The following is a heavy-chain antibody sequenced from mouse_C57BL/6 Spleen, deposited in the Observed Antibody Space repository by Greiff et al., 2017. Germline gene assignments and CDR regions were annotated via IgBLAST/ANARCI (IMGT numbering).Heavy chain of an antibody. CDR2: IYPGSGNT. CDR1: GYSFTSYY. J-gene: IGHJ3*01. V-gene: IGHV1-66*01. CDR3: ARERGTMVKAWFAY. Sequence: VQLQQSGPELVKPGASVKISCKASGYSFTSYYIHWVKQRPGQGLEWIGWIYPGSGNTKYNEKFKGKATLTADTSSSTAYMQLSSLTSEDSAVYYCARERGTMVKAWFAYWGQGTLVTVSA. D-gene: IGHD2-2*01.